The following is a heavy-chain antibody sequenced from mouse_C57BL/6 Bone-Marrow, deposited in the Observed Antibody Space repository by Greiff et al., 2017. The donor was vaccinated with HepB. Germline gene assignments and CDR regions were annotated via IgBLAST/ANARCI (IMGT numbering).Heavy chain of an antibody. CDR3: AREFYDYDTWFAY. Sequence: VQLQQSGAELARPGASVKLSCKASGYTFTSYGISWVKQRTGQGLEWIGEIYPRSGNTYYNEKFKGKATLTADKSSSTAYMELRSLTSEDSAVYFCAREFYDYDTWFAYWGQGTLVTVSA. CDR1: GYTFTSYG. D-gene: IGHD2-4*01. CDR2: IYPRSGNT. J-gene: IGHJ3*01. V-gene: IGHV1-81*01.